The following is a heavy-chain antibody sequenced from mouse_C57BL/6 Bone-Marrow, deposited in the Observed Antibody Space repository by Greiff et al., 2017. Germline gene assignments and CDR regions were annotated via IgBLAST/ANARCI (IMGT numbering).Heavy chain of an antibody. V-gene: IGHV1-81*01. Sequence: QVQLQQSGAELARPGASVKLSCKASGYTFTSYGISWVKQRTGQGLEWIGEIYPRSGNTYYNEKFKGKATLTADKSSSTAYMELRSLTSEDSAVYFCARGRYYGRGTYAMDYWGQGTSVTVSS. D-gene: IGHD1-1*01. CDR3: ARGRYYGRGTYAMDY. CDR1: GYTFTSYG. J-gene: IGHJ4*01. CDR2: IYPRSGNT.